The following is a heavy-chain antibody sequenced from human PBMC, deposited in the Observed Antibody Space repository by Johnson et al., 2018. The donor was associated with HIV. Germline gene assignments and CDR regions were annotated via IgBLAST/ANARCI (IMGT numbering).Heavy chain of an antibody. CDR1: GFIFHNYG. V-gene: IGHV3-20*04. CDR2: INWNGGST. CDR3: AIDTPFDI. Sequence: VQLVESGGGLVKPGGSLKLSCAASGFIFHNYGMAWVRQAPGMGLEWVSGINWNGGSTGYADSVKGRFTISRDNAKNSLYLQMNSLRAEDTALYYCAIDTPFDIWGQGTMVTVSS. J-gene: IGHJ3*02.